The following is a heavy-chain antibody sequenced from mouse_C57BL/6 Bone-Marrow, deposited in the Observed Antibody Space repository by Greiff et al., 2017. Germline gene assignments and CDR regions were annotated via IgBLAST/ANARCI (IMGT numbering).Heavy chain of an antibody. CDR1: GFTFSSYA. CDR3: ARDGLITYYFDY. V-gene: IGHV5-4*01. D-gene: IGHD1-1*01. CDR2: ISDGGSYT. Sequence: EVQLVESGGGLVKPGGSLKLSCAASGFTFSSYAMSWVRQTPEKRLEWVATISDGGSYTYYPDNVKGRFTISRDNAKNNLYLQMSHLKSEDPAMYYCARDGLITYYFDYWGQGTTLTVSS. J-gene: IGHJ2*01.